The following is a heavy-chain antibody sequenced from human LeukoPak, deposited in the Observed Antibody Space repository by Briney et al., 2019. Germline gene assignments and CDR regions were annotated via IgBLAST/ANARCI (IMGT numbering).Heavy chain of an antibody. Sequence: ASVKVSCKASGYTFTSYGISWVRQAPGQGLEWMGWISAYNGNTNYAQKLQGRVTMTTDTSTSTAYMELRSLRSDDTAVCYCARDVSSWHYYYYGMDVWGQGTTVTVSS. D-gene: IGHD6-13*01. CDR2: ISAYNGNT. CDR3: ARDVSSWHYYYYGMDV. J-gene: IGHJ6*02. CDR1: GYTFTSYG. V-gene: IGHV1-18*01.